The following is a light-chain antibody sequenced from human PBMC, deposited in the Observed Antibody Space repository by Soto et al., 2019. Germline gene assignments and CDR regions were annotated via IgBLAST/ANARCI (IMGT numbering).Light chain of an antibody. CDR1: NSNIGSNA. Sequence: QSALTQPPSASGTPGQSVTISCSGSNSNIGSNAVNWYQQFPGAAPTLLIYSTNERPSGVPDRFSGSKSGTSASLAISGLQSEDEADYHCAAWDGSLNGYVFGSGTKVTVL. CDR2: STN. J-gene: IGLJ1*01. V-gene: IGLV1-44*01. CDR3: AAWDGSLNGYV.